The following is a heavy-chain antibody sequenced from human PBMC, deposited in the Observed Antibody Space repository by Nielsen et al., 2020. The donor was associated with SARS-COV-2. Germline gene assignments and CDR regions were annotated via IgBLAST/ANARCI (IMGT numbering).Heavy chain of an antibody. CDR2: TYYRSKWYN. J-gene: IGHJ6*03. V-gene: IGHV6-1*01. D-gene: IGHD6-19*01. Sequence: SETLSLTCAISGDSVSSSSAAWNWIRQSPSRGLEWLGRTYYRSKWYNDYAVSVKSRITINPDTSKNQFSLHLNSVTPEDTAVYYCARVRTGAVAGTGVYYYYYYMDVWGKGTTVTVSS. CDR1: GDSVSSSSAA. CDR3: ARVRTGAVAGTGVYYYYYYMDV.